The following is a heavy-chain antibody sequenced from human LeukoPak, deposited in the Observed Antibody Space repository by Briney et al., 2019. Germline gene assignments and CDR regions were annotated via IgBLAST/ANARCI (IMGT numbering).Heavy chain of an antibody. V-gene: IGHV3-30*02. D-gene: IGHD3-22*01. CDR3: AKDHRVYDNSAFLDS. J-gene: IGHJ4*02. CDR1: GFTFSNYG. CDR2: IPFDGSNK. Sequence: PGGSLRLSCAASGFTFSNYGMYWVRQAPGKGLEWVTFIPFDGSNKYYADSVKGRFTISRDNSKNKLYLQMNSLRAEDTAVYYCAKDHRVYDNSAFLDSWGQGTLVTVSS.